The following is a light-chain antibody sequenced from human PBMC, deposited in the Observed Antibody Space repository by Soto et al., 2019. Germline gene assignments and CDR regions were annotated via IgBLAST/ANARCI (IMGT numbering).Light chain of an antibody. J-gene: IGKJ2*01. CDR2: AAS. V-gene: IGKV1-6*01. CDR1: QGIRSD. CDR3: LQDYNHPYT. Sequence: AIQMTQSPSSLSASVGDGVTITCRASQGIRSDLSWYQQKPGKAPKLLIYAASSLQSGVPSRFSGSRSGTDFTLTISSLQPEDFATYYCLQDYNHPYTFGQGTKVDIK.